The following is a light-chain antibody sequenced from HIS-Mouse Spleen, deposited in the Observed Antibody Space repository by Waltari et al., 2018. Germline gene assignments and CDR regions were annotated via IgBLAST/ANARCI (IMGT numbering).Light chain of an antibody. V-gene: IGKV1-5*03. CDR2: KAS. CDR3: QQYNSYPYT. J-gene: IGKJ2*01. Sequence: DIQMTQSPSTLSASVGDRVTITCRASQSISSWLAWYQQKPGTAPKLLTYKASSLESGVPSRFSGSGSGTEFTLTISSLQPDDFATYYCQQYNSYPYTFGQGTKLEIK. CDR1: QSISSW.